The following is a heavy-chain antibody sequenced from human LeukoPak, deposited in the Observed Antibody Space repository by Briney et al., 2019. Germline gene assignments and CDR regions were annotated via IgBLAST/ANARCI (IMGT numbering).Heavy chain of an antibody. J-gene: IGHJ4*02. Sequence: PGGSLRLSCAASGFTFSSYGMQWVRQAPGKGLEWVAVVSSDGSTKYYADSVKGRFTISRDNSKDTLHLQMYSLSAEDTAVYYCAKEFGGYSYGGYFDCWGQGNPGHRLL. CDR3: AKEFGGYSYGGYFDC. CDR2: VSSDGSTK. V-gene: IGHV3-30*18. CDR1: GFTFSSYG. D-gene: IGHD5-18*01.